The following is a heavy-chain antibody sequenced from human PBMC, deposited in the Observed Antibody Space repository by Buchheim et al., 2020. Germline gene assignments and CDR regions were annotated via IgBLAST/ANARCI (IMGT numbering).Heavy chain of an antibody. CDR3: ARHFLGSAWLRDSYFDY. J-gene: IGHJ4*02. V-gene: IGHV4-39*01. CDR1: GGSISSSSYY. Sequence: QLQLQESGPGLVKPSETLSLTCTVSGGSISSSSYYWGWIRQPPGKGLEWIGSIYYSGSTYYNPSLKSRVTISVDTSKNQFSLKLSSVTAADTAVYYCARHFLGSAWLRDSYFDYWGQGTL. CDR2: IYYSGST. D-gene: IGHD5-12*01.